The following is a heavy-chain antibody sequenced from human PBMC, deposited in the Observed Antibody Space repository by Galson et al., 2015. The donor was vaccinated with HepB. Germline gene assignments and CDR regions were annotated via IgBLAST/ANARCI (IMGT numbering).Heavy chain of an antibody. D-gene: IGHD3-10*01. CDR2: IYYSGST. CDR3: ARDLYGSGRGMDV. J-gene: IGHJ6*02. Sequence: QVQLQESGPGLVKPSETLSLTCTVSGGSISSYYWSWIRQPPGKGLEWIGYIYYSGSTNYNPSLKSRVTISVDTSKNQFSLKLSSVTAADTAVYYCARDLYGSGRGMDVWGQGTTVTVSS. V-gene: IGHV4-59*01. CDR1: GGSISSYY.